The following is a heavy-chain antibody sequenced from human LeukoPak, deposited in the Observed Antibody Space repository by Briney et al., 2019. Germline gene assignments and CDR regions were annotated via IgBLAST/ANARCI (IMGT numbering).Heavy chain of an antibody. D-gene: IGHD5-12*01. CDR1: GGSINSRPYY. CDR3: AKSNGYGLIDY. V-gene: IGHV4-39*01. CDR2: IYYSGST. J-gene: IGHJ4*02. Sequence: SETLSLTCSVSGGSINSRPYYWGWIRQPPGKGLEWIGNIYYSGSTYYNPSLKSRVTISVDTSKNQFFLKLSSVTAADTAMYYCAKSNGYGLIDYWGQGTLVTVSS.